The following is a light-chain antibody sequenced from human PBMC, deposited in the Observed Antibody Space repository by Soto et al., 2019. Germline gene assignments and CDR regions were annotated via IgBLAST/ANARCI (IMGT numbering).Light chain of an antibody. J-gene: IGKJ3*01. CDR1: QRLFSF. Sequence: DIQMTQSPSSLSASVGDSVTLTCRASQRLFSFLNWYQQAPGRAPKLLISTAYKLQSGVPSRFSGSESGTEFTLTISSLQPEDFALYFCQQSYSTPVTFGPGTKVDVK. CDR3: QQSYSTPVT. V-gene: IGKV1-39*01. CDR2: TAY.